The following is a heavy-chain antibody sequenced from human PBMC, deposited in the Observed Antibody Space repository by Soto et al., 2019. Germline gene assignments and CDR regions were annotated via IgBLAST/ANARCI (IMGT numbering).Heavy chain of an antibody. CDR1: GFPFNKYG. J-gene: IGHJ4*02. D-gene: IGHD3-10*01. CDR2: IWYDGSEK. V-gene: IGHV3-33*01. CDR3: ARLGGSGGDSIDY. Sequence: QVQLVESGGGVVQPGRSLRLSCVTSGFPFNKYGMHWVRQAPGKGLEWVAIIWYDGSEKYYGDSVKGRFTISRDNSRDTLFLQLGSLRADDTAMYYCARLGGSGGDSIDYWGQGTLVTVSS.